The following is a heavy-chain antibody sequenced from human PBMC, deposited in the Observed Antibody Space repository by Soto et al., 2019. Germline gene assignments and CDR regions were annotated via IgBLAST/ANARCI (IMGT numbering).Heavy chain of an antibody. D-gene: IGHD5-12*01. CDR2: INPNSGGT. CDR3: ARAPEYSGYLGVWFDP. V-gene: IGHV1-2*04. CDR1: GYTFTDYY. J-gene: IGHJ5*02. Sequence: GASVKVSCKASGYTFTDYYMHWVRQAPGQGLEWMGWINPNSGGTNYAQKFQGWVTMTRDTSISTAYMELSRLRSDDTAVYYCARAPEYSGYLGVWFDPWGQGTLVTVSS.